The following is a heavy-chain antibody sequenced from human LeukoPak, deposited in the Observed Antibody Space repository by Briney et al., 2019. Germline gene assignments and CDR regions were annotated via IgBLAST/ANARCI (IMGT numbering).Heavy chain of an antibody. V-gene: IGHV4-38-2*02. J-gene: IGHJ4*02. Sequence: SETLSLTCTVSGYSISSGYCWGWIRQLPGKGLEWIGEINHSGSTNYNPSLKSRVTISVDTSKNQFSLKLSSVTAADTAVYYCARPRSYYDFWSQGTLVTVSS. CDR2: INHSGST. D-gene: IGHD3-3*01. CDR3: ARPRSYYDF. CDR1: GYSISSGYC.